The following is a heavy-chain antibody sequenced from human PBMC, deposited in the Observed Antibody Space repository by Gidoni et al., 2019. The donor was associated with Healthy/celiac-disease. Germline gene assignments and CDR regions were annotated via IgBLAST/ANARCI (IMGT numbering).Heavy chain of an antibody. D-gene: IGHD3-3*01. CDR1: GGSISSGGYY. CDR3: ARASYGIFGVVPGPFDY. V-gene: IGHV4-31*03. Sequence: QVQLQESGPGLVKPSQTLSLTCTVSGGSISSGGYYWSWIRQHPGKGLEWIGYIYYSGSTYYNPSLKSRVTISVDTSKNQFSLKLSSVTAADTAVYYCARASYGIFGVVPGPFDYWGQGTLVTVSS. CDR2: IYYSGST. J-gene: IGHJ4*02.